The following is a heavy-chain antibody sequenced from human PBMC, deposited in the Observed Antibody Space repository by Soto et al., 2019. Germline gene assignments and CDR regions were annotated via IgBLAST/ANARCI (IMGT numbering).Heavy chain of an antibody. V-gene: IGHV1-69*12. D-gene: IGHD5-12*01. J-gene: IGHJ6*02. CDR1: GGTFSNSA. Sequence: QVQLEQSGAEVKQPGSSVRVSCKASGGTFSNSAISWVRQAPGQGLEWMGGIMPIFRTPDYAQKFQGRVTGSGDESTRTAYRELKGLRSDDTAVYYCARDKARLQLGGNYYYILDVWGQGTTVTVSS. CDR2: IMPIFRTP. CDR3: ARDKARLQLGGNYYYILDV.